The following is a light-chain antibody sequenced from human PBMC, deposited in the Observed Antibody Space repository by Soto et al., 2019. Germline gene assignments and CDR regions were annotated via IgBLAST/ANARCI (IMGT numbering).Light chain of an antibody. J-gene: IGLJ1*01. Sequence: QSALTQPASVSGSPGQSITISCTGTSSNVGSYKPVSWYQQHPGKAPKLMIFEVNKRPSGVSNRFSGSKSGNTASLTISGLKVEDEADYYCCSSGGSPTYVFGTGTKVTV. V-gene: IGLV2-23*02. CDR3: CSSGGSPTYV. CDR2: EVN. CDR1: SSNVGSYKP.